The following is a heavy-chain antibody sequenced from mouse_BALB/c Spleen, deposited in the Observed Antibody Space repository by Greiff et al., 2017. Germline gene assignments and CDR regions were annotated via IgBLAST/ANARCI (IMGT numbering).Heavy chain of an antibody. CDR2: ISLKSNNYAT. J-gene: IGHJ2*01. Sequence: EVQLEQSGGGFVQPGGSMKFSCVASGFTFSNYWMNWVRQSPEQGLEWVAEISLKSNNYATHYAESVKGSFTISRDASKSSVYLQMNNLRAEDTGNYSCTRNSNYLYSFDYWGQGTTLTVSS. CDR3: TRNSNYLYSFDY. V-gene: IGHV6-6*02. D-gene: IGHD2-5*01. CDR1: GFTFSNYW.